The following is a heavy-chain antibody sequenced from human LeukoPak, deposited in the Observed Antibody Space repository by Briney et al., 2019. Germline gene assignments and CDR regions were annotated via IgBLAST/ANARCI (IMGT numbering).Heavy chain of an antibody. Sequence: SGPTLVNPTQTPTLTCTFSGFSLSVEEMSVTWIRQPPGKGLEWLARIDWDDGKYYNTSLRTRLTISRDTSSNQVVLKMTNMDPVDTGTYYCARIRSAAATGDWGPGTLVTVSS. CDR1: GFSLSVEEMS. D-gene: IGHD6-13*01. CDR3: ARIRSAAATGD. CDR2: IDWDDGK. V-gene: IGHV2-70*11. J-gene: IGHJ4*02.